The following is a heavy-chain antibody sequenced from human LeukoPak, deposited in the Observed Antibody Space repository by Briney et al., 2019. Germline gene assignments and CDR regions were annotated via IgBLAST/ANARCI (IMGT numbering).Heavy chain of an antibody. CDR2: IYTSGSP. Sequence: SETLSLTCTVSGGSISIYCWSWIRHPAGKGREGIGRIYTSGSPNYNPSLKSRVTMSVATSKDQLSLELSSVTAADTDVYYCARETDYDILTGYYIDYWGQGTLVTVSS. CDR1: GGSISIYC. V-gene: IGHV4-4*07. J-gene: IGHJ4*02. CDR3: ARETDYDILTGYYIDY. D-gene: IGHD3-9*01.